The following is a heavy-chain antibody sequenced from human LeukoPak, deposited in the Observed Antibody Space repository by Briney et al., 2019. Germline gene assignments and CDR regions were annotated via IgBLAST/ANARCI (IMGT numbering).Heavy chain of an antibody. CDR2: ISAYNGNT. CDR1: GYTFTNFG. Sequence: ASVKVSCKASGYTFTNFGMSWVRQAPGQGLEWMGWISAYNGNTNYAQEFQGRVTMTTDASTSTAYLELRSLRSDDTAVYYCARGGGLVPGTWFDPWGQGTLVTVSS. CDR3: ARGGGLVPGTWFDP. D-gene: IGHD6-19*01. V-gene: IGHV1-18*01. J-gene: IGHJ5*02.